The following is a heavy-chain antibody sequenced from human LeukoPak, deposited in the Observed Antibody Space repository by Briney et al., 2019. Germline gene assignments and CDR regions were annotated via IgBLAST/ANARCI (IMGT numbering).Heavy chain of an antibody. D-gene: IGHD3-10*01. J-gene: IGHJ2*01. CDR2: IYPDDSDT. Sequence: LGESLKISCQASGYTFTTYRIGWVRQMLGKGLECMGIIYPDDSDTTYSPSFQGQVTISADKSFSTAYLQWSSLKASDTAIYYCARLGRDTYYFGSASYPNWYFDLWGRGTLVTVSS. CDR1: GYTFTTYR. V-gene: IGHV5-51*01. CDR3: ARLGRDTYYFGSASYPNWYFDL.